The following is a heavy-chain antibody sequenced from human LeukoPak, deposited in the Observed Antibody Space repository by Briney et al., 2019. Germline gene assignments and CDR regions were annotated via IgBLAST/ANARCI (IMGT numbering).Heavy chain of an antibody. CDR1: GFSFTDAW. CDR2: ITSKTDGGIT. J-gene: IGHJ6*03. V-gene: IGHV3-15*01. Sequence: GGSLRLSCAASGFSFTDAWMSWVRQAPGKGLEWVGRITSKTDGGITDSAAPVKGRFTVSRDDSKNTLFLQMSSLRTEDTAVYYCTTSLLSCSSTSCYLYYYYYYMDVWGKGTTVTVSS. D-gene: IGHD2-2*01. CDR3: TTSLLSCSSTSCYLYYYYYYMDV.